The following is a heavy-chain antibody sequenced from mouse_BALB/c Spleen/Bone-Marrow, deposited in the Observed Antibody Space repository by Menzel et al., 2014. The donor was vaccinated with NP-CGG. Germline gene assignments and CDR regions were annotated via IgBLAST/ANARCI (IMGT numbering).Heavy chain of an antibody. V-gene: IGHV3-6*02. Sequence: EVQVVESGPGLVKPSQSLSVTCSVTGYSITSGYRWNWIRQFPGNKLEWMGYISYDGSNDYNPSLKNRISITRDTSKNQFFLKLNSVTTEDTATYYCAREAMDYWGQGTSVTVSS. J-gene: IGHJ4*01. CDR3: AREAMDY. CDR2: ISYDGSN. CDR1: GYSITSGYR.